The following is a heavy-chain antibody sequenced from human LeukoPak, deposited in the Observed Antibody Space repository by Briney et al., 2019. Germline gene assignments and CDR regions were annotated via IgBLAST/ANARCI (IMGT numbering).Heavy chain of an antibody. V-gene: IGHV3-74*01. CDR2: INSDGSST. CDR1: GFTFSSYW. Sequence: PGGSLRLSCAASGFTFSSYWMHWVRQAPGKGLVWVSRINSDGSSTSYADSVKGRFTISRDNAKNTLYLQMNSLRAEDTAVYYCARALGQWLVPYYFDYWGQGTLVTVSS. J-gene: IGHJ4*02. CDR3: ARALGQWLVPYYFDY. D-gene: IGHD6-19*01.